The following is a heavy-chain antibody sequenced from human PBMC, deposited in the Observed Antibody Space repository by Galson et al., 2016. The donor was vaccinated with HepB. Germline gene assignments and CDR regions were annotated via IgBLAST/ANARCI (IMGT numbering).Heavy chain of an antibody. CDR3: ASEELGGEEY. V-gene: IGHV4-4*07. Sequence: LSLTCTVSGASVIGYYWGWVRQSAGQGLEGIGRIYSSGNTDYNPSLQSRVTMSVDTSKNQFSLKLTSVTAADTAVYFCASEELGGEEYWGQGILVTVSS. D-gene: IGHD7-27*01. CDR1: GASVIGYY. CDR2: IYSSGNT. J-gene: IGHJ4*02.